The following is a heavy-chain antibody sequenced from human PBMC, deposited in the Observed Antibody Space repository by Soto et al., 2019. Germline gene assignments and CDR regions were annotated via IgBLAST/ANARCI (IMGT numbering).Heavy chain of an antibody. CDR3: AREETAWPLAYGLDV. CDR2: IGRRSDI. J-gene: IGHJ6*02. V-gene: IGHV3-21*01. CDR1: GFSFSTYS. D-gene: IGHD2-21*02. Sequence: GGSLRLSCEASGFSFSTYSIHCCGQSPGKGLEWVSSIGRRSDIYCADSVKGRFTISRDNAKNSVSLQMNSLRDEDTAVYYCAREETAWPLAYGLDVWGQGTTVTVSS.